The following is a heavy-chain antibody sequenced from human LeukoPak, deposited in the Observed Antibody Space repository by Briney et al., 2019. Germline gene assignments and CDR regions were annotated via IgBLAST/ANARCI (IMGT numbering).Heavy chain of an antibody. CDR3: ARDSDDSSGYYYSWFDP. V-gene: IGHV4-4*07. CDR1: GGSISSYY. CDR2: IYTSGST. Sequence: SETLSLTCTVSGGSISSYYWSWIRQPAGKGLEWIGRIYTSGSTNYNPSLKSRVTMSVDTSKNQFSLKLSSVTAADTAVYYCARDSDDSSGYYYSWFDPWGQGTLVTVSS. D-gene: IGHD3-22*01. J-gene: IGHJ5*02.